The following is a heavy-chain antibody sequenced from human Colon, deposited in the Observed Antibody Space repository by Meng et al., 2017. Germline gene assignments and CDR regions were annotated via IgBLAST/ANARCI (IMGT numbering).Heavy chain of an antibody. Sequence: GESLKISCAASGFTFSNYWMSWVRQAPGKGLEWVASIKGDGSGKYYVDSVKGRFTIFRDNAKNSLYLQMNSLRDDDTAVYYCGDWDSSGGGQGTLVTVSS. D-gene: IGHD6-19*01. CDR2: IKGDGSGK. J-gene: IGHJ4*02. CDR1: GFTFSNYW. CDR3: GDWDSSG. V-gene: IGHV3-7*01.